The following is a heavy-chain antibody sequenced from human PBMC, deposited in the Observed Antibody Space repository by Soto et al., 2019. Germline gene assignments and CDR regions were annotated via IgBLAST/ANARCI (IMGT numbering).Heavy chain of an antibody. CDR1: GFPFSDHA. Sequence: GGSLRLSCAASGFPFSDHAMHWVRQTPGKGLEWVSAITGRGDSTYYADSVKGRFTISRDNAENSLYLQMNSLRAEDTAVYYCASARHIGPWGQGTLVTVSS. V-gene: IGHV3-23*01. J-gene: IGHJ5*02. D-gene: IGHD2-21*01. CDR3: ASARHIGP. CDR2: ITGRGDST.